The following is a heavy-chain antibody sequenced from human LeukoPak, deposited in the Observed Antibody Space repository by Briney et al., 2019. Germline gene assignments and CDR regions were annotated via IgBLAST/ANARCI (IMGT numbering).Heavy chain of an antibody. Sequence: SETLSLTCTVSGGSINNYYWSWIRQPPGEAVEWIGYVYYTGSTTYNPSLKSRVTISVDSSKTQFSLNLRSATAADTAVYFCARDSRYASGRAFDNWGQGTLVTVSS. D-gene: IGHD6-19*01. CDR1: GGSINNYY. V-gene: IGHV4-59*01. CDR3: ARDSRYASGRAFDN. J-gene: IGHJ4*02. CDR2: VYYTGST.